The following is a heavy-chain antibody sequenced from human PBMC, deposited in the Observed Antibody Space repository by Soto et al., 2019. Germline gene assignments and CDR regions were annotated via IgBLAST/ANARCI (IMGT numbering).Heavy chain of an antibody. J-gene: IGHJ6*02. CDR3: ARDEGYCRSSSCYDYYYAMDV. Sequence: EVQLVESGGGLVQPGRSLRLSCAASGFTFNMYWMTWVRQAPGKGLEWVANINQDASEKYYVDSVKGRFTISRDNAKNSLYLEMNSLRDEDTAVYYCARDEGYCRSSSCYDYYYAMDVWGQGTTVSVSS. CDR2: INQDASEK. D-gene: IGHD2-2*01. CDR1: GFTFNMYW. V-gene: IGHV3-7*03.